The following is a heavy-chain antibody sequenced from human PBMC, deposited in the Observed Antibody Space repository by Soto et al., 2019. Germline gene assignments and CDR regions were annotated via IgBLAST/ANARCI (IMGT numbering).Heavy chain of an antibody. CDR1: GGSFSGYY. CDR2: INHSGST. Sequence: SETLSLTCAVYGGSFSGYYWSWIRQPPGKGLEWIGEINHSGSTNYNPSLKSRVTISVDTSKNHFSLKLSSVTAADTAVYYCARVSAYCGGDCYWAFDIWGQGTMVTVSS. CDR3: ARVSAYCGGDCYWAFDI. D-gene: IGHD2-21*02. J-gene: IGHJ3*02. V-gene: IGHV4-34*01.